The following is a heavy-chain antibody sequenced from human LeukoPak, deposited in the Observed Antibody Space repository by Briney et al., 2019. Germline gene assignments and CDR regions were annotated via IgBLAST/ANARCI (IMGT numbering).Heavy chain of an antibody. Sequence: GGSLRLSCAASGFTFSSYGMSWVRQAPGKGLEWVSAISGSGGSTYYADSVKGRFTISRDNSKNTLYLQMNSLRAEDTAVYYCAKGRYYDILTGQFAYWGREPWSPSPQ. V-gene: IGHV3-23*01. J-gene: IGHJ4*02. D-gene: IGHD3-9*01. CDR3: AKGRYYDILTGQFAY. CDR1: GFTFSSYG. CDR2: ISGSGGST.